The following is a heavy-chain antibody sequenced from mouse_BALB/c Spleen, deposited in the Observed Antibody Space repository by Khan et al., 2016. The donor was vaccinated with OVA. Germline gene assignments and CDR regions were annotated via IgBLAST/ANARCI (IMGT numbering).Heavy chain of an antibody. J-gene: IGHJ3*01. D-gene: IGHD1-1*02. CDR3: TRHGQVAWFTY. Sequence: VQLKESGPELMKPGASVKISCKASGYSFTSYYIHWVMQSHGTSLEWIGYIDPFSGDTTYNQKFKGKASLTVAKSSSTAYIHLSNLTSEDSAVYYCTRHGQVAWFTYWGQGTLVTVSA. CDR2: IDPFSGDT. V-gene: IGHV1S135*01. CDR1: GYSFTSYY.